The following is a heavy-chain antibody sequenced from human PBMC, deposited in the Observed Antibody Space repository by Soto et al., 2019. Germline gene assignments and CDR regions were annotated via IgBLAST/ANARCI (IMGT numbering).Heavy chain of an antibody. V-gene: IGHV4-30-2*01. CDR1: GGSISSGGDS. D-gene: IGHD4-17*01. J-gene: IGHJ6*02. Sequence: PSETLSLTCAVSGGSISSGGDSGSWIRKPSGKGLEWIGYIYHSGSTYYNPSLNSRVTISVDRSKNQFSLKLSSVTAADTAVYYCARAHYGDYGYGMDVWGQGTTVTVS. CDR2: IYHSGST. CDR3: ARAHYGDYGYGMDV.